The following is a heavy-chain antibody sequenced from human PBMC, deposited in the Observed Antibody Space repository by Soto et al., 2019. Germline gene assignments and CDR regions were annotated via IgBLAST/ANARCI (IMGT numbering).Heavy chain of an antibody. CDR1: GDRVSSNNAA. J-gene: IGHJ5*02. CDR2: TYYRSKWYS. V-gene: IGHV6-1*01. Sequence: PSQTLSLTCAISGDRVSSNNAAWNWIRLSPSRGLEWLGRTYYRSKWYSVSAVSVKSRATIKPDTSKNQFSLQLNSVTPEDSGVYYCARGPAILNPWGQGIQVTVSS. CDR3: ARGPAILNP.